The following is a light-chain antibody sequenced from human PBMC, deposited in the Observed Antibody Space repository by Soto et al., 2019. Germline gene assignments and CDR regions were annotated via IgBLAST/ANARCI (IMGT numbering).Light chain of an antibody. V-gene: IGKV4-1*01. CDR2: WAS. Sequence: DFVMIPSPDSLAVSLGERATINCKSSQSVLRSSENKNYLTWYQQKPGQPTKLLIYWASTREFGVPDRFRGSGSGTDFTLTISSRQAEDVAVYYCLQYYTTPHTFGGGTKVDIK. CDR3: LQYYTTPHT. J-gene: IGKJ4*01. CDR1: QSVLRSSENKNY.